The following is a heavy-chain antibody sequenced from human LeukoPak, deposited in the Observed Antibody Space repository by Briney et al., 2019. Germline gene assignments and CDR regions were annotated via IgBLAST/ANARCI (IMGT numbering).Heavy chain of an antibody. CDR1: GGSFSGYY. Sequence: SETLSLTCAVYGGSFSGYYWSWIRQPPGKGLEWIGEINHSGSTNYNPSLKSRVTISVDTSKNQFSLKLSSVTAADTAVYYCARRGSGYYLWYFDYWGQGTLVTVSS. J-gene: IGHJ4*02. CDR2: INHSGST. CDR3: ARRGSGYYLWYFDY. D-gene: IGHD3-22*01. V-gene: IGHV4-34*01.